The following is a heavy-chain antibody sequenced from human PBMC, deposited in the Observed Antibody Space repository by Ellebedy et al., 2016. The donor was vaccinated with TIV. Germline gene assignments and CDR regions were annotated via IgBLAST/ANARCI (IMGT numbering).Heavy chain of an antibody. D-gene: IGHD1-14*01. J-gene: IGHJ6*02. Sequence: MPGGSLRLSCTVSGGSISNSDYYWNWIRQPPGKGLEWIGSIYYSGSAYYNPSLKSRVTISVDTSKNQFSLKLSSVTAADTAVYYCARDAAGNRFGGMDVWGQGTTVTVSS. CDR1: GGSISNSDYY. CDR2: IYYSGSA. V-gene: IGHV4-39*07. CDR3: ARDAAGNRFGGMDV.